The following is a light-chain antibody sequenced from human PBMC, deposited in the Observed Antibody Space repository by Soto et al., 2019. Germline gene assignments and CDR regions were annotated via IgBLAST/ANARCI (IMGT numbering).Light chain of an antibody. V-gene: IGKV3-20*01. CDR3: HQYTRTPLFT. CDR2: GAS. Sequence: DIVLTRSPVTLSLSPGDRATLSCRARQGVGSTFLNWYQQKRGQAPRLLIFGASSRATGIPDRFSGSGSGTGFTLTISRLEPEDSAVYYCHQYTRTPLFTFGPGTKVDIK. CDR1: QGVGSTF. J-gene: IGKJ3*01.